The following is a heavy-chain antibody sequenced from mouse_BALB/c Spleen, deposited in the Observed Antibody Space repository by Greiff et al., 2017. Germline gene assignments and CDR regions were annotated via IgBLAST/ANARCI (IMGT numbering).Heavy chain of an antibody. J-gene: IGHJ2*01. CDR1: GFTFSSYY. CDR2: INSNGGST. CDR3: ARHREEYYFDY. Sequence: EVKLMESGGGLVKLGGSLKLSCAASGFTFSSYYMSWVRQTPEKRLELVAAINSNGGSTYYPDTVKGRFTISRDNAKNTLYLQMSSLKSEDTALYYCARHREEYYFDYWGQGTTLTVSS. D-gene: IGHD3-3*01. V-gene: IGHV5-6-2*01.